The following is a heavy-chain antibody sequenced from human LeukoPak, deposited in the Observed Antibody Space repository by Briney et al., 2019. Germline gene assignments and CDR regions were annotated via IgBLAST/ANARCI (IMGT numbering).Heavy chain of an antibody. D-gene: IGHD4-23*01. CDR3: ARERTVVTDFDY. CDR2: INPNSGGT. Sequence: ASVKVSCKASEYTFTGYYMYWVRQAPGQGLEWMGWINPNSGGTNYAQKLQGRVTMTTDTSTSTAYMELRSLRSDDTAVYYCARERTVVTDFDYWGQGTLVTVSS. CDR1: EYTFTGYY. J-gene: IGHJ4*02. V-gene: IGHV1-2*02.